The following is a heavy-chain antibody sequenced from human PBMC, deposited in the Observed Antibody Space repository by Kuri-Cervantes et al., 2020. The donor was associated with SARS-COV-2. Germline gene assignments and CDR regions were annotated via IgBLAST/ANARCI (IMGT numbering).Heavy chain of an antibody. Sequence: GGSLRLSCAAPGFTFSSYGMHWVRQAPGKGLEGVAFIRYDGSNKYYADSVKGRFTISKDNSKNTLYLQMNSLRAEDTAVYYCAKGGYCSSTSCSPRWFDPWGQGTLVTVSS. CDR1: GFTFSSYG. D-gene: IGHD2-2*01. J-gene: IGHJ5*02. V-gene: IGHV3-30*02. CDR2: IRYDGSNK. CDR3: AKGGYCSSTSCSPRWFDP.